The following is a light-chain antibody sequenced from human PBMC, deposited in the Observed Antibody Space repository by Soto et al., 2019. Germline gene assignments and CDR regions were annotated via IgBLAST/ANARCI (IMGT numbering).Light chain of an antibody. J-gene: IGKJ1*01. V-gene: IGKV3-11*01. CDR2: DAS. CDR1: QSVGSY. CDR3: QQRSNWPPTWT. Sequence: EIVLSQSPATLSLSPGERATLSCRASQSVGSYLAWYQHIPGQAPRLLIYDASKRATGIPARFSGSGSGTDFTPTISSLEPEDFAVYYYQQRSNWPPTWTFGQGTKVEVK.